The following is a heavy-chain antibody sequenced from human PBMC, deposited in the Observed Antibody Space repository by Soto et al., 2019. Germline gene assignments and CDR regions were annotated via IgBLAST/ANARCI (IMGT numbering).Heavy chain of an antibody. CDR2: IYHSGST. Sequence: QVQLQESGPGLVKPSGTLSLTCAVSGGSISSSNWWSWVRQPPGKGLEWIGEIYHSGSTNDNPSLKSRVTIPVAKSKNPFSLKLSSVTASDTAVYYCARDYMVRGVMRGFDPWGQGTLVTVSS. J-gene: IGHJ5*02. CDR1: GGSISSSNW. CDR3: ARDYMVRGVMRGFDP. D-gene: IGHD3-10*01. V-gene: IGHV4-4*02.